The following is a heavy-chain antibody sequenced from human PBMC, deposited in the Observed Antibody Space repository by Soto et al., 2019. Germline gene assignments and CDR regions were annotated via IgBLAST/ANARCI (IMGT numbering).Heavy chain of an antibody. CDR1: GFTLLSYG. CDR3: AREDRENVDY. CDR2: ISSSSSTI. Sequence: PGGSLRLSCASSGFTLLSYGMDGARQPSKKGLEWVSYISSSSSTIYYADSVKGRFTISRDNAKNSLYLQMNSLRAEDTAVYYGAREDRENVDYWVQGTLVPVS. J-gene: IGHJ4*02. V-gene: IGHV3-48*01.